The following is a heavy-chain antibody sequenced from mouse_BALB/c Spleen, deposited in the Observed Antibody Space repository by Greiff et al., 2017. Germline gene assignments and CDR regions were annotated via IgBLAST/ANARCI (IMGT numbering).Heavy chain of an antibody. CDR3: ARDRWDGFAY. V-gene: IGHV5-9-4*01. CDR2: ISSGGSYT. D-gene: IGHD4-1*01. Sequence: EVQLVESGGGLVKPGGSLKLSCAASGFTFSSYAMSWVRQSPEKRLEWVAEISSGGSYTYYPDTVTGRFTISRDNAKNTLYLEMSSLRSEDTAMYYCARDRWDGFAYWGQGTLVTVSA. CDR1: GFTFSSYA. J-gene: IGHJ3*01.